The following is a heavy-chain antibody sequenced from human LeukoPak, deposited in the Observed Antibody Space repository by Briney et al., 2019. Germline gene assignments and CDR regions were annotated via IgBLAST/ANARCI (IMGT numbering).Heavy chain of an antibody. D-gene: IGHD5-12*01. J-gene: IGHJ6*03. CDR1: GFTFSSYA. CDR2: ISGSGGST. CDR3: AKEASGYVGYYMDV. Sequence: GGSLRLSCAASGFTFSSYAMSWVRQAPGKGLEWVSAISGSGGSTYYADSVKGRFTISRDNSKNTLYPQMNGLRAEDTAVYYCAKEASGYVGYYMDVWGKGTTVTVSS. V-gene: IGHV3-23*01.